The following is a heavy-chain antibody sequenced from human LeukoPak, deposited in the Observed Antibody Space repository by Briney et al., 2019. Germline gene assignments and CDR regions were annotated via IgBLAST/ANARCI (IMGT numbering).Heavy chain of an antibody. D-gene: IGHD5-18*01. CDR3: ARARGYSYGEHDY. J-gene: IGHJ4*02. Sequence: GGSLRLSWAASGFTFSSYSMNWVRQAPGKGLEWVSSISSSSSYIYYADSVKGRFTISRDNAKNSLYLQMNSLRAEDTAVYYCARARGYSYGEHDYWGQGTLVAVSS. CDR2: ISSSSSYI. V-gene: IGHV3-21*01. CDR1: GFTFSSYS.